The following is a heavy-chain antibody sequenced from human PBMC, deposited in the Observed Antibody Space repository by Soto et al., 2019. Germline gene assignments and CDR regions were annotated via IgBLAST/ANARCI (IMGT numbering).Heavy chain of an antibody. Sequence: YLAWIRQPPGKGLEWIGSIDNGGNTHYNAPLKSRVIISADTSKNQFSLSLNSVTAADTAVYYCVKRSLLMAPTWGQGIQVT. CDR1: Y. CDR3: VKRSLLMAPT. D-gene: IGHD1-26*01. V-gene: IGHV4-39*01. CDR2: IDNGGNT. J-gene: IGHJ4*02.